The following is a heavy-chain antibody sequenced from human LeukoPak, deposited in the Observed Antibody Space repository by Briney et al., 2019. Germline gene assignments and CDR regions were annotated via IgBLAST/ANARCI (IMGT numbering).Heavy chain of an antibody. D-gene: IGHD2-21*02. Sequence: ASVKVSFKASGYTFTGYYMHWVRQAPGQGLAWMGWINPNSGGTNYAQKFQGRVTMTRDTSISTAYMELSRLRSDDTAVYYCARGSILVTAIPPYYYYGMDVWGQGTTVTVSS. V-gene: IGHV1-2*02. CDR2: INPNSGGT. J-gene: IGHJ6*02. CDR3: ARGSILVTAIPPYYYYGMDV. CDR1: GYTFTGYY.